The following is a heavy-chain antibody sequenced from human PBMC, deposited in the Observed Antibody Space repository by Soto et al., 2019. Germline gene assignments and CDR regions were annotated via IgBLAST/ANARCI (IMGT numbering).Heavy chain of an antibody. Sequence: QVQLLQSGAEVKKPGSSVKVSCKASGGNFSSYAISWVRQAPGQGLEWMGGIIPIFGTANYAQKFQGRVTITADKSTSTAYMVLSSLRSEDTAVYYCASLASSGYSPYYFDYWGQGTLVTVSS. J-gene: IGHJ4*02. V-gene: IGHV1-69*06. CDR1: GGNFSSYA. CDR2: IIPIFGTA. D-gene: IGHD3-22*01. CDR3: ASLASSGYSPYYFDY.